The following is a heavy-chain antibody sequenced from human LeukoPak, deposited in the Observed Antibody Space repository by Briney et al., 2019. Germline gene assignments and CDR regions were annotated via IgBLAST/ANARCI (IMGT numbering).Heavy chain of an antibody. J-gene: IGHJ6*02. CDR3: ARDQRIAAADYYYYGMDV. Sequence: PGGSLRLSCAASGFTVSSNYMSWVRQAPGKGLEWVSSISSSSSYIYYADSVKGRFTISRDNAKNSLYLQMNSLRAEDTAVYYCARDQRIAAADYYYYGMDVWGQGTTVTVSS. D-gene: IGHD6-13*01. V-gene: IGHV3-21*01. CDR2: ISSSSSYI. CDR1: GFTVSSNY.